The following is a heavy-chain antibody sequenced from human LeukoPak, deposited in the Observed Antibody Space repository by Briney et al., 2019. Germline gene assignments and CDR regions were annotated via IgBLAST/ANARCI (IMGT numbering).Heavy chain of an antibody. CDR3: ARRYCSGGSCRSDP. J-gene: IGHJ5*02. Sequence: GESLRLSCAASGFTFSNFGICWVRQAPGKGLEWVSAISGSGGSTYYADSVKGRFTISRDNSKNTLYLQMSSLRAEDTGVYYCARRYCSGGSCRSDPWGQGTLVTVSS. CDR1: GFTFSNFG. CDR2: ISGSGGST. V-gene: IGHV3-23*01. D-gene: IGHD2-15*01.